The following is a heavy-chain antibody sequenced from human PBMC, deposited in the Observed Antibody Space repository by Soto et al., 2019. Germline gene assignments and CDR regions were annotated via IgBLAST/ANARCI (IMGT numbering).Heavy chain of an antibody. CDR2: INPGGGTT. J-gene: IGHJ4*02. Sequence: QVQLVQSGAEVKKPGASVKVSCKASGYTFANYHMHWVRQAPGQGLEWMGIINPGGGTTTYAEKLQGRVTMSRDTSTTTVYMELSSLRSGDTAVYYCATVKTVMFTGVQYYFDYWGQGTLVTVSS. D-gene: IGHD3-16*01. CDR3: ATVKTVMFTGVQYYFDY. V-gene: IGHV1-46*01. CDR1: GYTFANYH.